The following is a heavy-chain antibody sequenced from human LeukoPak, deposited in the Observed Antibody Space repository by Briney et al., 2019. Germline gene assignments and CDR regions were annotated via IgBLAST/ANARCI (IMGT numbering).Heavy chain of an antibody. CDR2: ISGDGGST. D-gene: IGHD3-22*01. CDR3: AKVELSYDSSGYYLH. V-gene: IGHV3-43*02. J-gene: IGHJ4*02. CDR1: GLNFDDYA. Sequence: GSLRLSCAAPGLNFDDYAIHWVRQAPGKGLEWVSLISGDGGSTYYADSVKGRFTISRDNSKNSLYLQMNSLRTEDTALYYCAKVELSYDSSGYYLHWGQGTLVTVSS.